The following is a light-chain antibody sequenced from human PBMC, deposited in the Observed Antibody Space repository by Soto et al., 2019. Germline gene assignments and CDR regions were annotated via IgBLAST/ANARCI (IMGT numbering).Light chain of an antibody. V-gene: IGLV2-14*03. J-gene: IGLJ1*01. CDR2: DVN. Sequence: QSVLTQPASVSGSPGQSITVSCTGTGSDVGGYNYVSWYQQYPGQAPKLMIYDVNKRPSGVSNRFSGSKSGNTASLTISGLQVEDEADYYCNSYTSTNALVFGVGTKVTVL. CDR1: GSDVGGYNY. CDR3: NSYTSTNALV.